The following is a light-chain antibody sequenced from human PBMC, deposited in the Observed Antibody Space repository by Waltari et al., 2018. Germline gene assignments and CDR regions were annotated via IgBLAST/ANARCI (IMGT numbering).Light chain of an antibody. CDR2: GAS. CDR3: QQANSLPYT. J-gene: IGKJ2*01. CDR1: QGISRW. Sequence: DIQMTQSPSSVSASVGDRVTITCRASQGISRWLAWYQQKPGKAPKLLMYGASTLQSGVPSRFGGSGSVTDFTLTITSLQPEDFATYYCQQANSLPYTFGQGTKLEI. V-gene: IGKV1D-12*01.